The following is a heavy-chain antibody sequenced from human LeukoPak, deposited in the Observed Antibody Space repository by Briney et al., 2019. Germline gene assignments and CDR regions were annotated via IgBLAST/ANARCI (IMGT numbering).Heavy chain of an antibody. CDR1: GRSFSGHY. J-gene: IGHJ4*02. D-gene: IGHD3-9*01. CDR3: ARQYYDILTGYRSASEY. V-gene: IGHV4-34*01. CDR2: INHSGST. Sequence: SETLSITCAVYGRSFSGHYWSCIRQPPGKGLEWVGKINHSGSTNYNPSLKSRVTISVDTSKNQFSLKLSSVTAADTAVYYCARQYYDILTGYRSASEYWGQGTLVTVSS.